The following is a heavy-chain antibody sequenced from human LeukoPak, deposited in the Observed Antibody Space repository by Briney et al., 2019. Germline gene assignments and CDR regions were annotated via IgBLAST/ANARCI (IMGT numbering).Heavy chain of an antibody. Sequence: PGGSLRLSCAASRFTFRNYGMHWVRQAPGKGLEWVAFIWSDGTNRYYADSVKGRFTISRDNSKNTLYLQMNNLRPEDTAVYYCAKSLSSRGVIIRKTGRSFDYWGQGILVTVSS. V-gene: IGHV3-30*02. CDR3: AKSLSSRGVIIRKTGRSFDY. CDR2: IWSDGTNR. CDR1: RFTFRNYG. J-gene: IGHJ4*02. D-gene: IGHD3-10*01.